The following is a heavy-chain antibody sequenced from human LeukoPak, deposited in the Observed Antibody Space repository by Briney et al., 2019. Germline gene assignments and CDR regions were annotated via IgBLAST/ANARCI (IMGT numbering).Heavy chain of an antibody. V-gene: IGHV3-13*01. CDR2: IGTAGDT. CDR1: GFTFSNDD. D-gene: IGHD6-6*01. CDR3: ARSSSSSRRGSYYYNGMDV. Sequence: GGSLRLSCAASGFTFSNDDMHWVRQATGRGLEWVLTIGTAGDTYYSGSVKGRFTSSRENAKNSLHLQMNSLRAGDTAVYYCARSSSSSRRGSYYYNGMDVWGQGTTVTVSS. J-gene: IGHJ6*02.